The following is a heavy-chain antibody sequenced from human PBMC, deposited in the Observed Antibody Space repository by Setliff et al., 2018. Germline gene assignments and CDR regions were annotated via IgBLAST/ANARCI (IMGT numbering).Heavy chain of an antibody. J-gene: IGHJ6*02. CDR2: IYHSGST. CDR1: GGPISSGGYY. CDR3: ARGGYYYDSSGYYQASYYYYYGMDV. Sequence: PSETLSLTCTVSGGPISSGGYYWSWIRQHPGKGLEWIGYIYHSGSTYYNPSLKSRVTISVDTSKNQFSLKLSSVTAADTAVYYCARGGYYYDSSGYYQASYYYYYGMDVWGQGTTVTVSS. V-gene: IGHV4-31*03. D-gene: IGHD3-22*01.